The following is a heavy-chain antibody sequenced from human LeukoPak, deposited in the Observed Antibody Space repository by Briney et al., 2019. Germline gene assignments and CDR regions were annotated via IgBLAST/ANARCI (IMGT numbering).Heavy chain of an antibody. D-gene: IGHD3-10*01. Sequence: PGGSLRLSCAASGFTFSSYGMHWVRQAPGKGLEWVAVISYDGSNKYYADSVKGRCTISRDNSKNALYPQMNSLRAEDTAVYYCVKQYYYGSGSYYLFDYWGQGTLVTVSS. CDR1: GFTFSSYG. CDR2: ISYDGSNK. J-gene: IGHJ4*02. CDR3: VKQYYYGSGSYYLFDY. V-gene: IGHV3-30*18.